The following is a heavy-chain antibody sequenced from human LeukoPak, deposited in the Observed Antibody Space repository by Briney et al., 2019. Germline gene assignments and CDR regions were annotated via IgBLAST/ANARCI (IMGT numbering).Heavy chain of an antibody. CDR3: ARHKRDYDILTGYHARAYYYYMDV. D-gene: IGHD3-9*01. Sequence: SETLSLTCTVSGGSISSYYWSWIRQPPGKGLEWIGYIYYSGSTNYNPSLKSRVTISVDTSKNQFSLKLSSVTAADTAVYYCARHKRDYDILTGYHARAYYYYMDVWGKGTTVTISS. J-gene: IGHJ6*03. CDR2: IYYSGST. V-gene: IGHV4-59*08. CDR1: GGSISSYY.